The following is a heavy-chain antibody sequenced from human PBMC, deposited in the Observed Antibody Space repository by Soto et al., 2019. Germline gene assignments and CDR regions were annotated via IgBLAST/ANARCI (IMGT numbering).Heavy chain of an antibody. CDR2: IIPIFGTA. CDR1: GYTFTSYA. V-gene: IGHV1-69*13. J-gene: IGHJ6*02. Sequence: SVKVSCKASGYTFTSYAISWVRQAPGQGLEWMGGIIPIFGTANYAQKFQGRVTITADESTSTAYMELSSLRSEDTAVYYCARVRGIAARLDYYYYYGMDVWGQGTTVTVSS. D-gene: IGHD6-6*01. CDR3: ARVRGIAARLDYYYYYGMDV.